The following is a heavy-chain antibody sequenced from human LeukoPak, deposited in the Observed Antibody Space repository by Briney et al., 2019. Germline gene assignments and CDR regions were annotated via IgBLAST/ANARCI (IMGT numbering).Heavy chain of an antibody. CDR2: IYYSGST. V-gene: IGHV4-39*07. CDR1: GGSISSSSYY. D-gene: IGHD6-13*01. CDR3: ARVGSSSWYYFDY. Sequence: PSETLSLTCTVSGGSISSSSYYWGWIRQPPGKGLEWIGSIYYSGSTYYNPSLKSRVTTSVDTSKNQFSLKLSSVTAADTAVYYCARVGSSSWYYFDYWGQGTLVTASS. J-gene: IGHJ4*02.